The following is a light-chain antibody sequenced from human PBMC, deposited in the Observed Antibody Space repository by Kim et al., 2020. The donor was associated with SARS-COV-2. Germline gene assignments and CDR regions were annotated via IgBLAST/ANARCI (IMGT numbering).Light chain of an antibody. CDR1: QAFARSY. V-gene: IGKV3-20*01. CDR2: ADF. Sequence: PGESVTLSCKASQAFARSYFAWYQQKPGQPPRLLNYADFGRATGVPDQFSGIGSGTDFTLTISSLETVDFGVSFCDHYANPPNTFGQGSKL. CDR3: DHYANPPNT. J-gene: IGKJ2*01.